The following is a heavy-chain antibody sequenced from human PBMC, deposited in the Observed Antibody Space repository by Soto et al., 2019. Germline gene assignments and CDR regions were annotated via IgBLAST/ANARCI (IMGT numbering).Heavy chain of an antibody. CDR2: SSYGGSNK. CDR1: GFTFSAFG. V-gene: IGHV3-30*18. D-gene: IGHD4-17*01. CDR3: AKGPLRFPDYGDYAAYSYGTDV. Sequence: QMQLVESGGGVVQPGTSLTLSCVASGFTFSAFGMHWVRQAPGKGLEWVAISSYGGSNKYYGDSVQGRFTISRDNSRDTLDLQMNNLRDEDTAVYYCAKGPLRFPDYGDYAAYSYGTDVWGQGTTVTVSS. J-gene: IGHJ6*02.